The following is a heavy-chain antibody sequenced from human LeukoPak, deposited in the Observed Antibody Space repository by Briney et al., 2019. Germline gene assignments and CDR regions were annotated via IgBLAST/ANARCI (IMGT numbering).Heavy chain of an antibody. CDR1: GFTFSSYE. CDR2: ISSSGSTI. D-gene: IGHD2-2*01. V-gene: IGHV3-48*03. Sequence: GGSLRLSCAASGFTFSSYEMNWVRQAPGKGLEWVSYISSSGSTIYYADSVKGRFTISRDNAKNSLYLQMNSLRAEDTAVYYCEKPLGYCSSTSCYGIDYWGQGTLVTVSS. CDR3: EKPLGYCSSTSCYGIDY. J-gene: IGHJ4*02.